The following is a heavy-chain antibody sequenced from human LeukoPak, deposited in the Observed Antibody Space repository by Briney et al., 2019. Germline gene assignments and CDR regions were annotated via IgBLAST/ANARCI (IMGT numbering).Heavy chain of an antibody. CDR2: INHSGST. CDR1: GGSFSGYY. D-gene: IGHD3-3*01. J-gene: IGHJ6*02. CDR3: ARGPRGLRFLEWLPVGGLDV. V-gene: IGHV4-34*01. Sequence: SETLSLTCAVYGGSFSGYYWSWIRQPPGNGLEWIGEINHSGSTNYNPSLKSRVTISVDTSKNQFSPKLSSVTAADTAVYYCARGPRGLRFLEWLPVGGLDVWGQGTTVTVSS.